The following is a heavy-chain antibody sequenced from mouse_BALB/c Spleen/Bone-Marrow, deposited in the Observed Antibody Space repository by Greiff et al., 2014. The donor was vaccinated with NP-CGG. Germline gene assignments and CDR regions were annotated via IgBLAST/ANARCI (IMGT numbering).Heavy chain of an antibody. J-gene: IGHJ2*01. CDR3: ARRGPGFDY. Sequence: VKLQESGAELVRPGSSVRISCKASGYAFSSYWMNWVKQRPGQGLEWIGQIYPGDGDTNYNGKFKGKATLTADKSSSTAYMQLSSLTSEDSAVYFCARRGPGFDYWGQGTTLTVSS. D-gene: IGHD3-3*01. CDR1: GYAFSSYW. CDR2: IYPGDGDT. V-gene: IGHV1-80*01.